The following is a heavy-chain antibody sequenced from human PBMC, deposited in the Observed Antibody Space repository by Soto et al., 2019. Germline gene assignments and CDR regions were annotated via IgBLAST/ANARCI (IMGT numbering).Heavy chain of an antibody. J-gene: IGHJ6*02. V-gene: IGHV3-23*01. Sequence: EVQLLESGGGLVQPGGSLRLSCAGSGFTFSSYAMSWLRQAPGKGLEWVSAISGSGGATYYADSVKGRFTISRDKSKNTLYLQLNRLRVDDTVVYYCAGTFGSGSGDYFYGMDVWGQGTTVTVSS. CDR1: GFTFSSYA. CDR3: AGTFGSGSGDYFYGMDV. D-gene: IGHD3-10*01. CDR2: ISGSGGAT.